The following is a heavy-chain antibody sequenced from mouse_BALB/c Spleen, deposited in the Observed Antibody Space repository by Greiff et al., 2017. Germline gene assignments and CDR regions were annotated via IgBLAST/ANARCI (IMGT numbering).Heavy chain of an antibody. J-gene: IGHJ4*01. D-gene: IGHD2-3*01. Sequence: QVQLKQSGPDLVAPSQSLSLTCTVSGFSLTSYGVHWVRQPPGKGLEWLVVIWSDGSTTYNSALKSRLSISKDNSKSQVFLKMNSLQTDDTARYYCARHDDGYAMDYWGQGTSVTVSS. CDR2: IWSDGST. CDR3: ARHDDGYAMDY. V-gene: IGHV2-6-2*01. CDR1: GFSLTSYG.